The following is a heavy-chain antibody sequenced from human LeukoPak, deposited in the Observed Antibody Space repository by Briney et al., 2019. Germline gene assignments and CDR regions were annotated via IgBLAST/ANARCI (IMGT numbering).Heavy chain of an antibody. CDR1: GFTFSSYA. CDR2: ISYDGSNK. Sequence: GGSLRLSCAASGFTFSSYAMHWVRQAPGKGLERVAVISYDGSNKYYADSVKGRFTISRDNSKNTLYLQMNSLRAEDTAVYYCARDRGGSGSIDYWGQGTLVTVSS. CDR3: ARDRGGSGSIDY. D-gene: IGHD3-10*01. J-gene: IGHJ4*02. V-gene: IGHV3-30*04.